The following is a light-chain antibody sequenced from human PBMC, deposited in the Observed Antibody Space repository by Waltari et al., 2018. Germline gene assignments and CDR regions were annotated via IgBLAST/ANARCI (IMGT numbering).Light chain of an antibody. J-gene: IGKJ1*01. CDR3: QHYVRLPAT. CDR2: GAS. CDR1: QSVSRA. Sequence: EIVLTQSPGSPSSSPGERVTLSCRASQSVSRALAWYQQKPGQAPRLLIFGASNRATGIPDRFSGGGSETDFSLTISRLEPEDFAVYYCQHYVRLPATFGRGTKVEIK. V-gene: IGKV3-20*01.